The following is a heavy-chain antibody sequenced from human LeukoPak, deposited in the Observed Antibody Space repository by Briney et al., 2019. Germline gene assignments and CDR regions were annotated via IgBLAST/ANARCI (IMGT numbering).Heavy chain of an antibody. D-gene: IGHD3-22*01. CDR1: GFTFSSHA. J-gene: IGHJ4*02. CDR2: ISYDGSEK. CDR3: VKHQSGGNYCAPVCFDY. V-gene: IGHV3-30*04. Sequence: GGSLRLSCAAAGFTFSSHAMHWVRQAPGKGLEWVALISYDGSEKYYADSVKGRFTISRDNSKNTLYLQMNSLRVEDTAVYYCVKHQSGGNYCAPVCFDYWGQGTLVSVSS.